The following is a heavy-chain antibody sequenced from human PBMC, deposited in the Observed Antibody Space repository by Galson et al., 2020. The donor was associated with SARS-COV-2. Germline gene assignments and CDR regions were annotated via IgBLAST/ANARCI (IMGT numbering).Heavy chain of an antibody. CDR1: GGTFSSYA. J-gene: IGHJ6*03. CDR2: IIPILGIA. D-gene: IGHD6-6*01. Sequence: SVKVSCKASGGTFSSYAISWVRQAPGQGLEWMGGIIPILGIANYAQKFQGRVTITADKSTSTAYMELSSLRSEDTAVYYCAGELVIAARPGNMDVWGKGTTVTVSS. V-gene: IGHV1-69*10. CDR3: AGELVIAARPGNMDV.